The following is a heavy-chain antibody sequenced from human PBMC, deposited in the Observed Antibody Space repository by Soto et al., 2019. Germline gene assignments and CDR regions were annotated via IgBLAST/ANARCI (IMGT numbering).Heavy chain of an antibody. V-gene: IGHV3-23*01. Sequence: EVQLWESGGGLVQPGGFLRLSCAASGFTFSNYALTWVRQSPGKGLEWVSTSGGGGGTTYYADSVTGRFTISRDNSKITLSLQMSSLRVEDTARYCCARDLTGKTCPCLDVWGQGTTVSVSS. CDR3: ARDLTGKTCPCLDV. CDR1: GFTFSNYA. J-gene: IGHJ6*02. D-gene: IGHD3-9*01. CDR2: SGGGGGTT.